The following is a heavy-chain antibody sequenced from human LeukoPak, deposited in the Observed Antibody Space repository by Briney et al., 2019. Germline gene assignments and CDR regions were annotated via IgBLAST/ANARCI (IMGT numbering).Heavy chain of an antibody. Sequence: HADSVKGRFTISRDNAKNSLYLQMNSLRAEDTAVYYCARRWATGDYWGQGTLVTVPS. V-gene: IGHV3-21*01. J-gene: IGHJ4*02. CDR3: ARRWATGDY. D-gene: IGHD4-23*01.